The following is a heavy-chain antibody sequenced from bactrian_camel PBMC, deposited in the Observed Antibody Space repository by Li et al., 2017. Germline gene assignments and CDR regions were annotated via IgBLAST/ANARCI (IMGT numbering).Heavy chain of an antibody. Sequence: HVQLVESGGGLVQPVGSLRLSCAASGFTFNMYDMTWARQVPGKELEWVATIAFGGDYTYYADSVKGRLTISRDNAKNTLYLQLNSLKTDDTAMYYCAKGREFTYYNEYDDPFNYWGQGTQVTVS. V-gene: IGHV3S1*01. CDR2: IAFGGDYT. J-gene: IGHJ4*01. D-gene: IGHD4*01. CDR3: AKGREFTYYNEYDDPFNY. CDR1: GFTFNMYD.